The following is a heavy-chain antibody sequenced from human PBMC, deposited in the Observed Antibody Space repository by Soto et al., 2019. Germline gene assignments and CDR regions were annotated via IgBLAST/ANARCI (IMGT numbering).Heavy chain of an antibody. CDR1: GFTFSTFA. Sequence: GGSLRLSCEASGFTFSTFAMSWVRQAPGKGLELVAVISYYGTNEYYEDSVKGRFTISRDNSKNTLYLQMNSLRIEDTAVYFCAKDLQRYCSGGSCYPGWFDPWGQGTLVTVSS. CDR2: ISYYGTNE. V-gene: IGHV3-30*18. J-gene: IGHJ5*02. CDR3: AKDLQRYCSGGSCYPGWFDP. D-gene: IGHD2-15*01.